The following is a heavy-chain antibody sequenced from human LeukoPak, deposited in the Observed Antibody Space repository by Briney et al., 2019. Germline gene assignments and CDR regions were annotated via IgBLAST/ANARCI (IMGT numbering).Heavy chain of an antibody. D-gene: IGHD3-16*01. V-gene: IGHV1-2*02. CDR3: ARASGGGQTSFDI. J-gene: IGHJ3*02. Sequence: ASVKVSCKASGYRFTAYSMHWVRQAPGLGLEWMGWINPNSGGTKNAQNFQGRVTMTRDTSISTVYMELSSLRSDDTAVFYCARASGGGQTSFDIWGQGTVVTVSS. CDR2: INPNSGGT. CDR1: GYRFTAYS.